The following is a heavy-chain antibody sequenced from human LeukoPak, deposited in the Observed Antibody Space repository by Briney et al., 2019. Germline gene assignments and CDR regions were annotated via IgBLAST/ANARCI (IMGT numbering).Heavy chain of an antibody. CDR3: ARGFLTTAAADY. Sequence: PSETLSLTCTVSGGSISSYYWSWIRQPPGKGLEWIGYIYYSGSTNYNPSLKSRVTISVDTSKNQFSLKLSSVTAADTAVYYCARGFLTTAAADYWGQGTLVTVSS. V-gene: IGHV4-59*12. CDR2: IYYSGST. J-gene: IGHJ4*02. CDR1: GGSISSYY. D-gene: IGHD6-13*01.